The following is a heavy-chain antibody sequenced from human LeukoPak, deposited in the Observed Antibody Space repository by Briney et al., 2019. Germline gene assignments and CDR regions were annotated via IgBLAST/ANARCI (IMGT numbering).Heavy chain of an antibody. J-gene: IGHJ4*02. CDR3: AREVRHFGWLLYFDY. D-gene: IGHD3-9*01. CDR1: GGSISSYY. Sequence: SETLSLTCTVSGGSISSYYWSWIRQPPGQGLEWIGYVYYSGSTNYNPSLKSRVTISVDTSKNQFSLKLSSVSAADTAVYYCAREVRHFGWLLYFDYWGQGTLVTVPS. CDR2: VYYSGST. V-gene: IGHV4-59*01.